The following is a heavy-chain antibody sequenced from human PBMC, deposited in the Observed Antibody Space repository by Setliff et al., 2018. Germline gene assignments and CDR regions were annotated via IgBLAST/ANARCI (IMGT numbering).Heavy chain of an antibody. CDR1: GYTFTGYY. Sequence: ASVKVSCKPSGYTFTGYYMHWVRQAPGQGLEWMGRINPNSGGTNYAQKFQGRVTMTRDTSISTAYMELSRLRSDDTAVYYCARGPFLEWLLYFDYWGQGTLVTVSS. CDR3: ARGPFLEWLLYFDY. CDR2: INPNSGGT. D-gene: IGHD3-3*01. V-gene: IGHV1-2*06. J-gene: IGHJ4*02.